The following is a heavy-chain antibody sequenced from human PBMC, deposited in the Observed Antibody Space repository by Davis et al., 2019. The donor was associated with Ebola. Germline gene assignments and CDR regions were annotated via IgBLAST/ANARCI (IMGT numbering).Heavy chain of an antibody. Sequence: MPSETLSLTCTVSGGSISTYYWNWIRQPPGKGLEWIGYIYYSGSTTYNPSLKSRVTISVDTSKSQFSLRLSSVSAADTAVYYCVRLSIVAPETLYYNYDVDVWGKGTTVTVSS. CDR1: GGSISTYY. D-gene: IGHD6-13*01. CDR3: VRLSIVAPETLYYNYDVDV. V-gene: IGHV4-59*08. CDR2: IYYSGST. J-gene: IGHJ6*04.